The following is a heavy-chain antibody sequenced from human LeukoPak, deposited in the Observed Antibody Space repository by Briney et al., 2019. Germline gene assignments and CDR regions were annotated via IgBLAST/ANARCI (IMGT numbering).Heavy chain of an antibody. CDR3: PSVDTALFHFYGMDV. D-gene: IGHD5-18*01. Sequence: PGGSLRLSCVASGFTFSSYEMNWVRQAPGKGLEWVSYISGGGSAIYYADSVKGPFTISRDKTRRSLCMQIISLRVENTAVYYCPSVDTALFHFYGMDVWGPGATVTVSS. CDR1: GFTFSSYE. V-gene: IGHV3-48*03. CDR2: ISGGGSAI. J-gene: IGHJ6*02.